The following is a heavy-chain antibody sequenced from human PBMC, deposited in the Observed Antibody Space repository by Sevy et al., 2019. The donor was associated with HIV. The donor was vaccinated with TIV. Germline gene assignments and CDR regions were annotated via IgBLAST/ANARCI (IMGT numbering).Heavy chain of an antibody. D-gene: IGHD1-26*01. V-gene: IGHV4-59*01. J-gene: IGHJ5*02. Sequence: SETLSLTCTVFGGSISSYYWNWIRQPPGKGLEWIGYIYYSGSTNYNPSLKSRVTISVDMSKNQFSLKLSSVTAADTAVYYCAREYPLGVEWELSRPQNWFDPWGQGTLVTVSS. CDR3: AREYPLGVEWELSRPQNWFDP. CDR2: IYYSGST. CDR1: GGSISSYY.